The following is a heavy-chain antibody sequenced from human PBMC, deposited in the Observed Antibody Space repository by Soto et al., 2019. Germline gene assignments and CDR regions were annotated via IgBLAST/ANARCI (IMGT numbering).Heavy chain of an antibody. V-gene: IGHV4-4*02. CDR2: IYYSGST. Sequence: PSETLSLTCAVSSDSISRSHWLTWVRQSPGKGLEWLGDIYYSGSTNYNPSLKSRVTISVDTSKNQFSLKLSSVTAADTAVYYCAREGKYYYGMDVWGQGTTVTVSS. J-gene: IGHJ6*02. CDR1: SDSISRSHW. CDR3: AREGKYYYGMDV.